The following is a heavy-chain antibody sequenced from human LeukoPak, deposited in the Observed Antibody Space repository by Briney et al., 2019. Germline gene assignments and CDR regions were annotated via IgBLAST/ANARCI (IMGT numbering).Heavy chain of an antibody. J-gene: IGHJ4*02. Sequence: ASVKVSCKASGDTFSNYAINWVRQATGQGLEWMGWMNPNSSNTGYAQKFQGRVTMTMNTSISTAYMELSSLRSEDTAVYYCARSTTVVTHFDYWGQGTLVTVSS. CDR1: GDTFSNYA. CDR3: ARSTTVVTHFDY. CDR2: MNPNSSNT. V-gene: IGHV1-8*01. D-gene: IGHD4-23*01.